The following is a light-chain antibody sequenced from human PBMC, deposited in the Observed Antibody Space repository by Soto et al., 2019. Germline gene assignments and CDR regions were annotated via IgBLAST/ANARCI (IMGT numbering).Light chain of an antibody. V-gene: IGLV2-14*01. CDR2: DVS. Sequence: QSALTQPASVSGSPGQSITISCTGTSSDVGGYNYVSWYQQHPGKAPKLIIYDVSHRPSGVSTRFSGSKSGNTASLTLSGLQAEDEDHYYCASYTSTDTPVVFGGGTKLTVL. CDR3: ASYTSTDTPVV. CDR1: SSDVGGYNY. J-gene: IGLJ3*02.